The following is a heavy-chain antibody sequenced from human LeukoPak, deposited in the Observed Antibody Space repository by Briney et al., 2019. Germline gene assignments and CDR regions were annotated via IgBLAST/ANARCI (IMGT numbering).Heavy chain of an antibody. V-gene: IGHV5-51*01. CDR3: ARGEVLWERVLSFDP. J-gene: IGHJ5*02. CDR1: GYSFTSYW. CDR2: IYPGDSDT. D-gene: IGHD1-26*01. Sequence: GESLKISCKGAGYSFTSYWIGWGRQRPGKGLEWMGIIYPGDSDTTDSPSFQGQGTISAGKSISTAYLQWSSLKASDTAMYYCARGEVLWERVLSFDPWGQGTLVTVSS.